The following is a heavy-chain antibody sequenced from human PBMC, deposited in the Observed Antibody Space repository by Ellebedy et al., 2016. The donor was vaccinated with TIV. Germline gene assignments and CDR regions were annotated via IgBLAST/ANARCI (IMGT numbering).Heavy chain of an antibody. CDR1: GFTFRDYA. V-gene: IGHV3-23*01. J-gene: IGHJ4*02. Sequence: GESLKISCVTSGFTFRDYAMVWFRQAPGKGLEWVSAISGSGGSTFYADSVKGRFTVSRDTSKNTLYLQMNSLRAEDTAIYYCAKDSGKYGWNSEYWGQGTQVTVSS. CDR2: ISGSGGST. CDR3: AKDSGKYGWNSEY. D-gene: IGHD3-10*01.